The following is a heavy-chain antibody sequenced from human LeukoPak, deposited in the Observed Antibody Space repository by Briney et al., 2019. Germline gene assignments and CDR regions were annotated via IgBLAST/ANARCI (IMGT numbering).Heavy chain of an antibody. CDR1: GFTFSSYW. J-gene: IGHJ6*04. CDR3: ATRYCTIAACRASSHHCFDD. CDR2: LIEDGSDA. D-gene: IGHD2-8*01. Sequence: GGSLRLSCAASGFTFSSYWMTCVRQAPGKGLEWVANLIEDGSDANYVDSLKGRFTVSRDNAKNPLYLQLNSLRAEDTAVYYCATRYCTIAACRASSHHCFDDWGKGTTVIVSS. V-gene: IGHV3-7*01.